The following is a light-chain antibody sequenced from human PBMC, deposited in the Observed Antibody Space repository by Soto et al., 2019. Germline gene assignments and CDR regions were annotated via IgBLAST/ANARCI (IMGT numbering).Light chain of an antibody. CDR1: QSVLFGSNNKNY. J-gene: IGKJ1*01. V-gene: IGKV4-1*01. Sequence: DIVMTQSPDSLAVSLGARATINCKSSQSVLFGSNNKNYVAWYQQKPGQPPKLLIDWASTREYGVPDRISGSGAGPDVNLAMNCLPAEDVAGYYCQQYSGNLRTFGQGTKVEIK. CDR3: QQYSGNLRT. CDR2: WAS.